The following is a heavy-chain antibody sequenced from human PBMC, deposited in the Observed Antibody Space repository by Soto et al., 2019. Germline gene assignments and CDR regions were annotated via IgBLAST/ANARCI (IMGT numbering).Heavy chain of an antibody. D-gene: IGHD3-3*01. V-gene: IGHV1-18*01. CDR1: GYTFTSYG. Sequence: ASVKVSCKASGYTFTSYGISWVRQAPGQGLEWMGWISAYNGNTNYAQKLQGRVTMTTDTSTSTAYMELRSLRSDDTAVYYCARDPGSSSLKPDFWGSSWFDPWGQGTLVTV. J-gene: IGHJ5*02. CDR2: ISAYNGNT. CDR3: ARDPGSSSLKPDFWGSSWFDP.